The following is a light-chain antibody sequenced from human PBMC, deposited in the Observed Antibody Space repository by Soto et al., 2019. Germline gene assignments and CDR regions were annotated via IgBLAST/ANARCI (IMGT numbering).Light chain of an antibody. Sequence: QSPTTLSASPGERANLSCSASQSVSSYSAWYQQKPGQAPRLLIYDASNRATGIPARFSGSGSGTDFTLTISSLEPEDFAVYYCQQRSNWPITFGQGTRLEIK. CDR2: DAS. V-gene: IGKV3-11*01. CDR3: QQRSNWPIT. CDR1: QSVSSY. J-gene: IGKJ5*01.